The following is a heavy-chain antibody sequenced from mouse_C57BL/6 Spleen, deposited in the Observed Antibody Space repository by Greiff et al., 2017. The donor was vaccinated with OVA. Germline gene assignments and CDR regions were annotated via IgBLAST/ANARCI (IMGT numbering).Heavy chain of an antibody. D-gene: IGHD3-2*02. Sequence: EVKLMESGGGLVKPGGSLKLSCAASGFTFSSYTMSWVRQTPEKRLEWVATISGGGGNTYYPDSVKGRFTISRDNAKNTLYLQMSRLRSEDTALYYCARGGQLRSMDYWGQGTSVTVSS. J-gene: IGHJ4*01. CDR2: ISGGGGNT. V-gene: IGHV5-9*01. CDR1: GFTFSSYT. CDR3: ARGGQLRSMDY.